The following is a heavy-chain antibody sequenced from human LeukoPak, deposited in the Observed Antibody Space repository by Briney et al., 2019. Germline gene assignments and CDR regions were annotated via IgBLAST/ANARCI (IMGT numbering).Heavy chain of an antibody. CDR3: ATLGGYCSGGSCYSEFLDAFDI. Sequence: ASVKVSCKASGYTFTTYYMHWVRQAPGQGLEWMGIINPSGGGTSYAQKFQGRVTMTRDMSTSTVYMELSSLRSEDTAVYYCATLGGYCSGGSCYSEFLDAFDIWGQGTMVTVSS. V-gene: IGHV1-46*01. CDR2: INPSGGGT. CDR1: GYTFTTYY. J-gene: IGHJ3*02. D-gene: IGHD2-15*01.